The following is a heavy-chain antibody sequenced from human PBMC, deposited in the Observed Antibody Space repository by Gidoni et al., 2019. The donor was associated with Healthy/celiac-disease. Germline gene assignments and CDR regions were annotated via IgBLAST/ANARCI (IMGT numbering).Heavy chain of an antibody. V-gene: IGHV1-3*01. CDR1: GYTFTSYA. J-gene: IGHJ6*02. CDR3: ARDLAPLDFWSGYYTNYYYYGMDV. D-gene: IGHD3-3*01. Sequence: QVQLVQSGAEVKKPGAPGKVSCKASGYTFTSYAMHWVRQAPGQRLEWMGWINAGNGNTKYSQKFQGRVTITRDTSASTAYMELSSLRSEDTAVYYCARDLAPLDFWSGYYTNYYYYGMDVWGQGTTVTVSS. CDR2: INAGNGNT.